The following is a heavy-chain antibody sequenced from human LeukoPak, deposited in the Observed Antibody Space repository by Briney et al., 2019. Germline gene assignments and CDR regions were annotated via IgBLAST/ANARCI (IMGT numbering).Heavy chain of an antibody. CDR1: GFTVSSNY. J-gene: IGHJ1*01. Sequence: GGSLRLSCAASGFTVSSNYMSWVRQAPGKGLEWVSVIYSGGSTYYADSVKGRFTISRDNSKNTLYLQMNSLRAEDTAVYYCAKVRPYSSGWYRGYFQHWGQGTLVTVSS. V-gene: IGHV3-53*01. CDR3: AKVRPYSSGWYRGYFQH. CDR2: IYSGGST. D-gene: IGHD6-19*01.